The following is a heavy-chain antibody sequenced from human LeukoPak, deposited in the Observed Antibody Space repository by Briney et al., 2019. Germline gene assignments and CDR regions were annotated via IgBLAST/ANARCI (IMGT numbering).Heavy chain of an antibody. CDR2: ISSRSSII. CDR1: GFTFSSYS. V-gene: IGHV3-48*01. J-gene: IGHJ3*02. D-gene: IGHD3-22*01. CDR3: AREAGRGMIVVAGDAFDI. Sequence: GGSLRLSCAASGFTFSSYSMNWVRQAPGKGLEWVSYISSRSSIIYYADSVKGRFTISRDNAKNSLNLQMSSLRAEDTAVYYCAREAGRGMIVVAGDAFDIWGQGTMVTVSS.